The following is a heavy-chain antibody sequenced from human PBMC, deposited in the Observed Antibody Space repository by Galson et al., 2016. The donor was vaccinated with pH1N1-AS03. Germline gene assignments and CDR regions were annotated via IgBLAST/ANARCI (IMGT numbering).Heavy chain of an antibody. D-gene: IGHD2-21*01. CDR1: GFTFSSFG. V-gene: IGHV3-30*02. CDR3: VKESLCEGGHCNSRVLGAYDI. CDR2: ISFDANRE. Sequence: SLRLSCAASGFTFSSFGMHWVRQAPGKGLEWVTFISFDANREYYADSVRGRFTISRDNSKNTVYLQMNSLRSDDSAVYYCVKESLCEGGHCNSRVLGAYDIWGQGTVVTVPS. J-gene: IGHJ3*02.